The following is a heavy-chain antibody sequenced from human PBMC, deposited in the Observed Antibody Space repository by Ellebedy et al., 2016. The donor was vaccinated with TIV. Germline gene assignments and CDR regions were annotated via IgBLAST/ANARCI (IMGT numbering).Heavy chain of an antibody. CDR2: ISSSGINT. CDR3: ARGRLSAEPERPRGVYFFDY. CDR1: GFTFSSYA. Sequence: GESLKISXTASGFTFSSYAINWVRQAPGKGLEWVLAISSSGINTYYADSVQGRFTISRDNSKNTVSLQLDSLRADDTALYFCARGRLSAEPERPRGVYFFDYWGQGALVTVSS. D-gene: IGHD2-8*01. J-gene: IGHJ4*02. V-gene: IGHV3-23*01.